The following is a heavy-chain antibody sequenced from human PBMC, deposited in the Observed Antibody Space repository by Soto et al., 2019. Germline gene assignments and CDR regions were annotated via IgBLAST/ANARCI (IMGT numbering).Heavy chain of an antibody. J-gene: IGHJ5*02. CDR1: GFTFSSYW. CDR2: IKQDGSEK. CDR3: ARGKSVLRYFDWQPNWFDP. V-gene: IGHV3-7*05. Sequence: GGSLRLSCAASGFTFSSYWMSWVRQAPGKGLEWVANIKQDGSEKYYVDSVKGRFTISRDNAKNSLYLQMNSLRAEDTAVYYCARGKSVLRYFDWQPNWFDPWGQGTLVTVSS. D-gene: IGHD3-9*01.